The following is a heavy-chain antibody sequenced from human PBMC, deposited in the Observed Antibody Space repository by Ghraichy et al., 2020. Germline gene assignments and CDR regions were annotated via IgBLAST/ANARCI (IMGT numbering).Heavy chain of an antibody. J-gene: IGHJ4*02. V-gene: IGHV4-34*01. Sequence: SQTLSLTCAVYGGSFSGYYWSWIRQPPGKGLEWIGEINHSGSTNYNPSLKSRVTISVDTSKNQFSLKLSSVTAADTAVYYCAREGGYDFSEPDPFDYWGQGTLVTVSA. D-gene: IGHD5-12*01. CDR2: INHSGST. CDR1: GGSFSGYY. CDR3: AREGGYDFSEPDPFDY.